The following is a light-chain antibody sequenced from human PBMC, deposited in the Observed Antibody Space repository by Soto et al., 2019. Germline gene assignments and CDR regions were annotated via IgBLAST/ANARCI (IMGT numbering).Light chain of an antibody. CDR2: GAS. CDR1: QSVSSSY. Sequence: ETVLTQPQGTWHLSRKESANLSCRASQSVSSSYVAGYQQKPGQAPRLLIYGASSRATGIPDRFSGSGPGTDFTLTISRLEPEDFSVYYCQQYNKRLITFGRGTRLEI. CDR3: QQYNKRLIT. V-gene: IGKV3-20*01. J-gene: IGKJ5*01.